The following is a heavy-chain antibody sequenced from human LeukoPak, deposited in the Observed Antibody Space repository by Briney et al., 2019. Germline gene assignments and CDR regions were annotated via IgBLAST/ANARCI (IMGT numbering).Heavy chain of an antibody. CDR2: ISGSGGST. CDR3: AKGGAMWFGESTT. D-gene: IGHD3-10*01. J-gene: IGHJ5*02. CDR1: GFTFSSYA. V-gene: IGHV3-23*01. Sequence: GGSLRLSCAASGFTFSSYAMSWVRQAPGKGLGWVSAISGSGGSTYYADSVKGRFTISRDNSKNTLYLQMNSLRAEDTAVYYCAKGGAMWFGESTTWGQGTLVTVSS.